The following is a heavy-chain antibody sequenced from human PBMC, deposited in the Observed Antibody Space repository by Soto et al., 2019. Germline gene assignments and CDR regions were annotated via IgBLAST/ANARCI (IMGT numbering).Heavy chain of an antibody. Sequence: QVQLQESGPGLVKPSETLSLTCTVSGGSISSYYWSWIRQPPGKGLEWIGYIYYSGSTNYNPALKARVTIPVDTSKNQFSLKLSSGPAADTAVYYCARRYGSCFDYWGQGTLVTVSS. D-gene: IGHD5-18*01. J-gene: IGHJ4*02. V-gene: IGHV4-59*08. CDR3: ARRYGSCFDY. CDR2: IYYSGST. CDR1: GGSISSYY.